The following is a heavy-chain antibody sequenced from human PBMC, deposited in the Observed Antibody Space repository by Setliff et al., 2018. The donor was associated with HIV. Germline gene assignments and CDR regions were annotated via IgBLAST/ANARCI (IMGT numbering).Heavy chain of an antibody. V-gene: IGHV4-61*02. CDR1: GDSISSGGYY. CDR3: TRQSPVAGSGAFDI. CDR2: IYTSGNTNYNPST. D-gene: IGHD6-19*01. J-gene: IGHJ3*02. Sequence: SETLSLTCTVSGDSISSGGYYWSWIRQPAGQGLERIGRIYTSGNTNYNPSTNYNPSLKSRITMSVDTSKNQFSLRVTSVTATDTAVYYCTRQSPVAGSGAFDIWGQGTMVTVSS.